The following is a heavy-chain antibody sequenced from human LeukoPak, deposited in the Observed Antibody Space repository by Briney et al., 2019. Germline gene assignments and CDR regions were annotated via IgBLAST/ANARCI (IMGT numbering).Heavy chain of an antibody. D-gene: IGHD3-16*01. CDR3: ARHGGDYVWGSILDY. CDR2: IYHSGST. Sequence: PSETLSLTCTVSGGSISSGGYYWSWIRQPPGKGLEWIGYIYHSGSTYYNPSLKSRVTISVDTSKNQFSLKLSSVTAADTAVYYCARHGGDYVWGSILDYWGQGTLVTVSS. J-gene: IGHJ4*02. V-gene: IGHV4-30-2*01. CDR1: GGSISSGGYY.